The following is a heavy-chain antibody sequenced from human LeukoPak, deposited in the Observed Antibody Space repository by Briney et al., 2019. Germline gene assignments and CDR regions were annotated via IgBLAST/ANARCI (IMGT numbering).Heavy chain of an antibody. V-gene: IGHV4-4*02. CDR2: IHRSGST. D-gene: IGHD1-14*01. CDR1: PDSTTSNF. J-gene: IGHJ4*02. CDR3: AREIVGGFNPGAY. Sequence: SETLSLTCTVSPDSTTSNFWSWVRQPPGKGLEWIREIHRSGSTNYNPSLQSRVTISIDRSKNQIALELSSVTAADTAVYYCAREIVGGFNPGAYWGQGTLVTVSS.